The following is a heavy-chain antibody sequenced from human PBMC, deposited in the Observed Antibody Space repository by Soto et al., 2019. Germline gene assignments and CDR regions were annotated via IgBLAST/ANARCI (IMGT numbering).Heavy chain of an antibody. CDR2: IRYDGSNK. CDR3: AREAPSSSGWWMDREGFHN. V-gene: IGHV3-33*01. Sequence: QVQLVESGGGVVQPGRSLRLSCAASGFTFSSYGMHWVRQAPGKGLEWVAVIRYDGSNKYYAGSVKGRFTISRDKSKNTLYLQMNSLRAEDTAVYYCAREAPSSSGWWMDREGFHNWGQGTLVTVSS. J-gene: IGHJ4*02. CDR1: GFTFSSYG. D-gene: IGHD6-19*01.